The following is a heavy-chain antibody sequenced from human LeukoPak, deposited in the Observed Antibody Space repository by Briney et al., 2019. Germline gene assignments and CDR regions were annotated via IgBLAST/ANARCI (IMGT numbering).Heavy chain of an antibody. Sequence: SETLSLTCTVSGASISSYYWSWIRQSPGKGLESIGYIYYSGSTTCNPSLKSRVTISLDTSKNQSSLKLSSVTAADTAVYYCAGNLAAAGRYFQHWGQGTLVTVSS. CDR1: GASISSYY. D-gene: IGHD6-13*01. V-gene: IGHV4-59*01. CDR2: IYYSGST. CDR3: AGNLAAAGRYFQH. J-gene: IGHJ1*01.